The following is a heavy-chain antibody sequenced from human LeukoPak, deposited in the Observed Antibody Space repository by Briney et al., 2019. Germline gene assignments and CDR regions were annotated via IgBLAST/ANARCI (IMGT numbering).Heavy chain of an antibody. V-gene: IGHV3-21*01. Sequence: PGGSLRLSCAASGFTFSSYSMNWVRQAPGKGLEWVSSISSSSSYIYYADSVKGRFTISRDNAKNSLCLQMNSLRAEDTAVYYCARVHCSSTSCYLGWFDPWGQGTLVTVSS. CDR1: GFTFSSYS. CDR2: ISSSSSYI. CDR3: ARVHCSSTSCYLGWFDP. J-gene: IGHJ5*02. D-gene: IGHD2-2*01.